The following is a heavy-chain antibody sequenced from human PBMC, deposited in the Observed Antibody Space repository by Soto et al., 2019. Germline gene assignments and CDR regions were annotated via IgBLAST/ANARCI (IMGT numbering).Heavy chain of an antibody. J-gene: IGHJ3*02. Sequence: GESLKISCKGSGYSFTTYWIGWVRQMPGKGLEWMGIIYPGDSDTRNSPSFQGQVTISADKSISTAYLQWSSLKASDTAMYYRARQVYNYDILAPHAFDIWGQGTMVTV. CDR3: ARQVYNYDILAPHAFDI. CDR1: GYSFTTYW. V-gene: IGHV5-51*01. CDR2: IYPGDSDT. D-gene: IGHD3-9*01.